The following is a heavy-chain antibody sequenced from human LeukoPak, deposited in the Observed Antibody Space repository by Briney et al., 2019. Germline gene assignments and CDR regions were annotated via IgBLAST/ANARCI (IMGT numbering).Heavy chain of an antibody. D-gene: IGHD6-13*01. J-gene: IGHJ6*03. CDR3: AGAGTNYYYYMDV. CDR1: GYTFTSYG. V-gene: IGHV1-2*06. CDR2: INPNSGGT. Sequence: GASVKVSCKASGYTFTSYGISWVRQAPGQGLEWMGRINPNSGGTNYAQKFQGRVTMTRDTSISTAYMELSRLRSDDTAVYYCAGAGTNYYYYMDVWGKGTTVTVSS.